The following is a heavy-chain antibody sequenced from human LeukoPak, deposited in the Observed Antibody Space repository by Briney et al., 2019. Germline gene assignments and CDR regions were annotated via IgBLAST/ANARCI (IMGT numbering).Heavy chain of an antibody. CDR3: ARGGSSWIDY. CDR2: ILSDGGGT. D-gene: IGHD6-13*01. CDR1: GFTFSRQW. Sequence: GGSLRLSCAGYGFTFSRQWMHWVRQAPGEGLGWVSRILSDGGGTNSADSVKGRFTISRDNAKNTLYLQMSSLRAEDTAVYYCARGGSSWIDYWGQGTLVTVSS. V-gene: IGHV3-74*01. J-gene: IGHJ4*02.